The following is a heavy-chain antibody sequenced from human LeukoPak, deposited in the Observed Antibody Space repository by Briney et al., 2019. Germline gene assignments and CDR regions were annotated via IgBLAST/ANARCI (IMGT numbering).Heavy chain of an antibody. CDR1: GFTVSSNY. V-gene: IGHV3-53*01. CDR2: IYSGGST. Sequence: GGSLRLSCAASGFTVSSNYMSWVRQAPGKGLEWVSVIYSGGSTYYADSVKDRFTISRDYSNNTLCLQMNSLRADDTAVYYCAKVASADAQARLNYWGQGTLVTVSS. J-gene: IGHJ4*02. CDR3: AKVASADAQARLNY. D-gene: IGHD6-19*01.